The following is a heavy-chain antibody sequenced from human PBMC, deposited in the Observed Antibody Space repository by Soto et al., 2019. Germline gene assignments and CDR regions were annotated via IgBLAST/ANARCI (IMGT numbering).Heavy chain of an antibody. CDR3: ARGVESWFGARYYYYYGMDV. V-gene: IGHV4-34*01. CDR2: INHSGST. CDR1: GGSFSGYY. J-gene: IGHJ6*02. Sequence: SETLSLTCAVYGGSFSGYYWSWIRQPPGKGLEWIGEINHSGSTNYNPSLKSRVTISVDTSKNQFSLKLSSVTAADTAVYYCARGVESWFGARYYYYYGMDVWGQGTTVTSP. D-gene: IGHD3-10*01.